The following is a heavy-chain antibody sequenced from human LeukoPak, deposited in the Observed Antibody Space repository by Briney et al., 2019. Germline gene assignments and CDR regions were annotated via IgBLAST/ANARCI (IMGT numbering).Heavy chain of an antibody. J-gene: IGHJ5*02. CDR2: IYYSGST. D-gene: IGHD6-13*01. CDR3: ASGGNDSSRYWFDP. V-gene: IGHV4-59*08. Sequence: SETLSLTCTVSGRSISSYYWSWLRQPPGKGLEWIGYIYYSGSTYYNPSLKRRVTISVDTSKNQFSLKQSSVTAADTAEYYCASGGNDSSRYWFDPWCQGTLVTVSS. CDR1: GRSISSYY.